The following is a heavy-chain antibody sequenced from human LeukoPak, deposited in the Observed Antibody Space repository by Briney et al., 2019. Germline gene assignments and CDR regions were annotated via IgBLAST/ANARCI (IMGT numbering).Heavy chain of an antibody. D-gene: IGHD2-8*01. CDR2: VFRLQTVRT. CDR3: ARVLHAPYLIDS. Sequence: PSETLSLTCTVSDSSITSTYYWAWFRQPPGKGLEWIATVFRLQTVRTFNNPSLDSRVTMSLDPSQNQFSLNLTSVTAADTALYFCARVLHAPYLIDSWGQGTLVTVSS. V-gene: IGHV4-38-2*02. J-gene: IGHJ4*02. CDR1: DSSITSTYY.